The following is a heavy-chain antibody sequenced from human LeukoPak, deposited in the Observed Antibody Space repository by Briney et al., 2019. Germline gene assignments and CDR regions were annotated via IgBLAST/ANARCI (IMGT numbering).Heavy chain of an antibody. J-gene: IGHJ4*02. D-gene: IGHD1-26*01. Sequence: GRSLRLSCAASGFTFSSYAMHWVRQAPGKGLEWVAVISYDGSNKYYADSVKGRFTISRDNSKNTLYLQMNSLRAEDTAVYYCARDGGRELLSYYFDYWGQGTLVTVSS. CDR2: ISYDGSNK. CDR1: GFTFSSYA. CDR3: ARDGGRELLSYYFDY. V-gene: IGHV3-30*04.